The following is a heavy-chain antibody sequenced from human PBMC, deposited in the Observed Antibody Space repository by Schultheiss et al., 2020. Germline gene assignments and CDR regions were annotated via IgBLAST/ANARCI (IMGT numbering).Heavy chain of an antibody. D-gene: IGHD3-3*01. CDR2: ISSSSSYT. V-gene: IGHV3-11*06. Sequence: GGSLRLSCAASGFTFSDYYMSWIRQAPGKGLEWVSYISSSSSYTNYADSVKGRFTISRDNAKNSLYLQMNSLRAEDTAVYYCAKAPSFGVAPLANWGQGTLVTVSS. CDR1: GFTFSDYY. J-gene: IGHJ4*02. CDR3: AKAPSFGVAPLAN.